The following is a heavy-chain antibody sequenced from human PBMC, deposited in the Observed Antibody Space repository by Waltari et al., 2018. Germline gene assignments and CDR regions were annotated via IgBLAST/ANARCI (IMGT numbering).Heavy chain of an antibody. CDR2: ISPGDSYT. V-gene: IGHV5-51*01. CDR1: GYSITTYW. CDR3: ARHVDYFYYMDV. Sequence: EVQLVQSGAEVKKPGESLKISCQASGYSITTYWIAWVRQMPGKGLEWMGIISPGDSYTIYSPSFQGQVTISADKSINTAYLQWNSLKASDTAMYFCARHVDYFYYMDVWAKGTAVTVSS. J-gene: IGHJ6*03.